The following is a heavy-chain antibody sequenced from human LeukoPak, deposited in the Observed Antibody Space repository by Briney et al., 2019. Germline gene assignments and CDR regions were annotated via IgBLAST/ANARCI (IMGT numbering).Heavy chain of an antibody. CDR3: ARQFGYSSSWYRWFDP. Sequence: PSETLSLTCAVYGGSFSGYYWSWIRQPPGKGLEWIGEINHSGSTNYNPSLKSRVTTSVDTSKNQFSLKLSSVTAADTAVYYCARQFGYSSSWYRWFDPWGQGTLVTVSS. CDR1: GGSFSGYY. V-gene: IGHV4-34*01. D-gene: IGHD6-13*01. J-gene: IGHJ5*02. CDR2: INHSGST.